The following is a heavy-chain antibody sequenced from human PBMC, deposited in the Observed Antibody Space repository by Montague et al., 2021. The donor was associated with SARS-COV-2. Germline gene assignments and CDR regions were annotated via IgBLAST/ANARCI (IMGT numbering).Heavy chain of an antibody. V-gene: IGHV4-39*07. CDR3: ARERQNPGGAPAFDI. J-gene: IGHJ3*02. D-gene: IGHD3-16*01. Sequence: SETLSLTYTVSGDSISNFLYYWGWLRQPPGKGLEWIGSIYYRGSTYYRPSLKSRLTISVDTSKNQFSLELSSVTAADTAVYYCARERQNPGGAPAFDIWGQGTMVTVSS. CDR1: GDSISNFLYY. CDR2: IYYRGST.